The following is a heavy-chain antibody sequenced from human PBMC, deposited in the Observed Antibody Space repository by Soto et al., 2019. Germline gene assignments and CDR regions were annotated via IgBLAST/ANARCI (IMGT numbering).Heavy chain of an antibody. CDR2: INPGRNT. J-gene: IGHJ5*02. D-gene: IGHD3-10*01. CDR1: GESLSGYY. CDR3: ARSHYGGWAAWFDP. Sequence: QVQLQQWGAGLLKPSETLSLTCGVHGESLSGYYWTWIRQPPGRGLEGIGEINPGRNTNYNPSLKSRATLSTVTSENHFSLNLTSVTAADTAIYYCARSHYGGWAAWFDPWGQGTLVTISS. V-gene: IGHV4-34*01.